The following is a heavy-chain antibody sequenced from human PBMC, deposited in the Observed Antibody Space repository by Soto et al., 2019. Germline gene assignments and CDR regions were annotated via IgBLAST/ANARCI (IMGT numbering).Heavy chain of an antibody. Sequence: AQLVESGGSLVKPGGSLRLSCAASGFSFGDYIMNWVRQAPGRGLEWVASISHSGSYIFYADSVKGRFTISRDNSRESLYTQRNSLRVDDTAIYYCASPRDYCVTTSNCFIAFDIWGQGTRVTVSS. CDR3: ASPRDYCVTTSNCFIAFDI. V-gene: IGHV3-21*01. D-gene: IGHD4-17*01. J-gene: IGHJ3*02. CDR1: GFSFGDYI. CDR2: ISHSGSYI.